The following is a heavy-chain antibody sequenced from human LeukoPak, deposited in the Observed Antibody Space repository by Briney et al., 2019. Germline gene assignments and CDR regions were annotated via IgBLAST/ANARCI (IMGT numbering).Heavy chain of an antibody. V-gene: IGHV5-51*01. D-gene: IGHD6-13*01. CDR2: IYPGDSDT. Sequence: GESLKISCKGSGYSFTSYWIGWVRQMPGKGLEWMGIIYPGDSDTRYSPSFQGQVTISADKSISTAYLQWSSLKASDTAMYYCARHLLRGSSWYDDAFDIWGQGTMVTVSS. CDR1: GYSFTSYW. CDR3: ARHLLRGSSWYDDAFDI. J-gene: IGHJ3*02.